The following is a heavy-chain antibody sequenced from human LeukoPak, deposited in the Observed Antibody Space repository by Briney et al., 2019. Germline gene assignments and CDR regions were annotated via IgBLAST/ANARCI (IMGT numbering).Heavy chain of an antibody. CDR2: INPSGGST. CDR3: ARAALYGDYVIDGG. CDR1: GYTLTELS. Sequence: ASVKVSCKVSGYTLTELSMHWVRQAPGQGLEWMGIINPSGGSTSYAQKFQGRVTMTRDTSTSTVYMELSSLRSEDTAVYYCARAALYGDYVIDGGWGQGTLVTVSS. D-gene: IGHD4-17*01. J-gene: IGHJ4*02. V-gene: IGHV1-46*01.